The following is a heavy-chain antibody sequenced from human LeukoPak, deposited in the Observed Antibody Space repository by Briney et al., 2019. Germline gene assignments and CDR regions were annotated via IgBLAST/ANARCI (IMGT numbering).Heavy chain of an antibody. CDR3: AKDKLVDTAMDSFDY. CDR2: ISGSGGST. Sequence: GGSLRLSCAASGFTFSSYAMSWVRQAPGKGLEWVSAISGSGGSTYYADSVKGRFTISRDNSKNTLYLQMNSLRAEDTAVYYCAKDKLVDTAMDSFDYWGQGTLVTVSS. V-gene: IGHV3-23*01. J-gene: IGHJ4*02. D-gene: IGHD5-18*01. CDR1: GFTFSSYA.